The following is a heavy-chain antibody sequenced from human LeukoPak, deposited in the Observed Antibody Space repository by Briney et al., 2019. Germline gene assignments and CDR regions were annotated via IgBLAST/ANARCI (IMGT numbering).Heavy chain of an antibody. J-gene: IGHJ4*02. D-gene: IGHD3-10*01. CDR3: ARDPITMVRGVIWYFDY. V-gene: IGHV1-18*01. CDR1: GYSYTIYG. CDR2: ISAYNGKT. Sequence: ASVKVSSKASGYSYTIYGLNWVRQAPGQGLEWMGWISAYNGKTCYAAKFQGRVTITRATSTNTAYMELRSLGSGDTAVYYCARDPITMVRGVIWYFDYWGQGTLVTVSS.